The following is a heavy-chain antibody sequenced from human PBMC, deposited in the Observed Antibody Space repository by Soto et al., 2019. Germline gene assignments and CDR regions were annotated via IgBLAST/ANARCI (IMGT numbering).Heavy chain of an antibody. CDR3: ASYGYDSSGYYRGKYYYYYGMDV. D-gene: IGHD3-22*01. CDR2: IIPIFGTA. J-gene: IGHJ6*02. V-gene: IGHV1-69*01. CDR1: GGTFSSYA. Sequence: QVQLVQSGAEVKKPGSSVKVPCKASGGTFSSYAISWVRQAPGQGLEWMGGIIPIFGTANYAQKFQGRVTITADESTSTAYMELGSLRSEDTAVYYCASYGYDSSGYYRGKYYYYYGMDVWGQGTTVTVSS.